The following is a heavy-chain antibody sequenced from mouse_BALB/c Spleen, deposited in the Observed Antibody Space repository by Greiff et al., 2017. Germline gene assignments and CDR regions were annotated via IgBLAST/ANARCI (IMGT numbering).Heavy chain of an antibody. D-gene: IGHD2-4*01. CDR3: TRGSYYDYVLFAY. CDR1: GFTFTSYW. V-gene: IGHV1-5*01. J-gene: IGHJ3*01. Sequence: EVQLQQSGTVLARPGASVKMSCKASGFTFTSYWMHWVKQRPGQGLEWIGAIYPGNSDTSYNQKFKGKAKLTAVTSTSTAYMELSSLTNEDSAVYYCTRGSYYDYVLFAYWGQGTLVTVSA. CDR2: IYPGNSDT.